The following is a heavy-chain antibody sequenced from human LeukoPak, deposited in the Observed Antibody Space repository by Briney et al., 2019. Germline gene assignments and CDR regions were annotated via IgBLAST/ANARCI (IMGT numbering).Heavy chain of an antibody. CDR1: GGTFSSYA. D-gene: IGHD3-3*01. CDR2: IIPIFGTA. CDR3: AREWSDTIFGVVPNWLDP. Sequence: SVKVSCKASGGTFSSYAISWVRQAPGQGLEWMGGIIPIFGTANYAQKFQGRVTITTDESTSTAYMELSSLRSEDTAVYYCAREWSDTIFGVVPNWLDPWGQGTLVTVSS. V-gene: IGHV1-69*05. J-gene: IGHJ5*02.